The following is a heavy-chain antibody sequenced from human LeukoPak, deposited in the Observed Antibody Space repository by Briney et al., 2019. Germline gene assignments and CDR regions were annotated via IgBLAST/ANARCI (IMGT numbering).Heavy chain of an antibody. CDR1: GYTFTSYD. D-gene: IGHD3-10*01. J-gene: IGHJ6*02. CDR3: ARVGQYYYGSGSHSMDV. Sequence: GASVKVSCKASGYTFTSYDINWVRQATGQGLEWMGWLNPNSGNTGYAQKFQGRVTMTRNTSISTAYMELSSLRSEDTAVYYCARVGQYYYGSGSHSMDVWGQGTTVTVSS. V-gene: IGHV1-8*01. CDR2: LNPNSGNT.